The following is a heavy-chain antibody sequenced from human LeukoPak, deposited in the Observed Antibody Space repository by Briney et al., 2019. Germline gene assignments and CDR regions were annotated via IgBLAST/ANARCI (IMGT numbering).Heavy chain of an antibody. CDR3: ARYSGTYRDY. CDR1: GLTFSSSN. V-gene: IGHV3-21*04. D-gene: IGHD1-26*01. CDR2: ITGSSYI. Sequence: GGSLRLTCAASGLTFSSSNMNWVRQAPGKGLEWVSSITGSSYILYADSVKGRFTISRDNAKNSLYLQLNSLRAEDTAVYYCARYSGTYRDYWGQGTLVTVSS. J-gene: IGHJ4*02.